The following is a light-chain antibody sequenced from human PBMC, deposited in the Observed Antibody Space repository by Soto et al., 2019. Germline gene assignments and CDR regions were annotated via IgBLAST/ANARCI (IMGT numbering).Light chain of an antibody. J-gene: IGKJ2*01. Sequence: IQMTQSPSTLSASVGDSVTITCRASLSFNKWVAWFQKKSGRAPKLLIYYAATLQSLVPSRFSGTGSGSDFRLTISSLQPEDFATYYCQQNNTGYTFGQGTRLAIK. CDR1: LSFNKW. CDR3: QQNNTGYT. V-gene: IGKV1-5*01. CDR2: YAA.